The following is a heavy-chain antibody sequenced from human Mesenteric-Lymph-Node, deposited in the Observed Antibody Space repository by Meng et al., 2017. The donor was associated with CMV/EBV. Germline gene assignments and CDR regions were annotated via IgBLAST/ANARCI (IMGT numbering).Heavy chain of an antibody. D-gene: IGHD4-23*01. J-gene: IGHJ4*02. V-gene: IGHV1-2*06. CDR2: IIPNSSGT. CDR1: CNTFTDYY. Sequence: GKASCNTFTDYYRHWVLQAPGQGLEWLVRIIPNSSGTNDAQKFQGRVTMSRVTAFSKSYIELSSLTSDDTAGYYCASGSGLLATPDYWGQGTLVTVSS. CDR3: ASGSGLLATPDY.